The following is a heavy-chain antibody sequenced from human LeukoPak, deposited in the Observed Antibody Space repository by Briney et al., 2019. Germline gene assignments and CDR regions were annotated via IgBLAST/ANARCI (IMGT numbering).Heavy chain of an antibody. Sequence: ASVKVSCKASGYTFTGYYMHWVRQAPGQGLEWMGWINPNSGVTNYAQKFQGRATMTRDTSISTAYMELSRLRSDDTALFYCARDSYEDYYYDYRGQGTLVTVSS. CDR1: GYTFTGYY. CDR2: INPNSGVT. CDR3: ARDSYEDYYYDY. D-gene: IGHD5-18*01. J-gene: IGHJ4*02. V-gene: IGHV1-2*02.